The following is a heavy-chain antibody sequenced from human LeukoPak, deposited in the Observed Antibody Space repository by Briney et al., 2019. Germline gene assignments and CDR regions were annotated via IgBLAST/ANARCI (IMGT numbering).Heavy chain of an antibody. Sequence: GGSLRLSCAASGFTVSSNYMSWVRQAPGKGLEWVSVIYSGGSTYYADSVKGRFTISRDNSKNTLYLQMNSLRAEDTAVYYCARESDSGSYRNDAFDIWGQGTMVTVSS. J-gene: IGHJ3*02. V-gene: IGHV3-53*01. CDR1: GFTVSSNY. D-gene: IGHD1-26*01. CDR2: IYSGGST. CDR3: ARESDSGSYRNDAFDI.